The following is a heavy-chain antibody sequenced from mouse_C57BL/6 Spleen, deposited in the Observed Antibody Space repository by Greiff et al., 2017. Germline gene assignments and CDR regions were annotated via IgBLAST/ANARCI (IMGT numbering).Heavy chain of an antibody. CDR3: ARERTTVVSYFDY. V-gene: IGHV1-82*01. J-gene: IGHJ2*01. Sequence: VQLQESGPELVKPGASVKISCTASGYAFSSSWMNWVKQRPGKGLEWIGRIYPGDGDTNYNGKFKGKATLTADKSSSTAYMQLSSLTSEDSAVYFCARERTTVVSYFDYWGQGTTLTVSS. CDR2: IYPGDGDT. CDR1: GYAFSSSW. D-gene: IGHD1-1*01.